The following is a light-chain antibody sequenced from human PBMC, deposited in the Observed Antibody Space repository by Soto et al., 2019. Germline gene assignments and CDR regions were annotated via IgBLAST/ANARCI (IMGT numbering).Light chain of an antibody. Sequence: QSVLTQPPSVSGTPGQGVTISCSGSSSNIGSNPVNWYQQLPGTAPKLLIYTNNQRPSGVPDRFSGSKSGTSGSLAISGLQSEDEADYYCAAWDDSLNALVFGGGTQLTVL. CDR2: TNN. J-gene: IGLJ2*01. V-gene: IGLV1-44*01. CDR3: AAWDDSLNALV. CDR1: SSNIGSNP.